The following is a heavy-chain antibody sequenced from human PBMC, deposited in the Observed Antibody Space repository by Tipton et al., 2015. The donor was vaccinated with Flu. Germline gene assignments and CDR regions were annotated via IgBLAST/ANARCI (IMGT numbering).Heavy chain of an antibody. V-gene: IGHV4-59*12. CDR3: ARDPDSGAGYYLDL. Sequence: TLSLTCTVSGGSMNNDYWSWIRQPPGKGLEWIGYIYYSGSTNYNPSLKSRVTMSVGASKNQFSLQLNSVTAADTAVYYCARDPDSGAGYYLDLWGRGTLVTVSS. D-gene: IGHD1-26*01. CDR1: GGSMNNDY. J-gene: IGHJ2*01. CDR2: IYYSGST.